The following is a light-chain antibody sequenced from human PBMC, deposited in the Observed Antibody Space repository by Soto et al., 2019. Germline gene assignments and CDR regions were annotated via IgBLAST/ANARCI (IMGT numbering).Light chain of an antibody. Sequence: DIQMTQSPSTLSASVGDRVTITCRASQTISTWLAWYQQKPGKAPQLLIYDASSLKSGVPSRFSGSGSGTEFTLTISSLQPDDLATYYCQQYNTFWTFGQGTKVDIK. CDR1: QTISTW. CDR3: QQYNTFWT. J-gene: IGKJ1*01. CDR2: DAS. V-gene: IGKV1-5*01.